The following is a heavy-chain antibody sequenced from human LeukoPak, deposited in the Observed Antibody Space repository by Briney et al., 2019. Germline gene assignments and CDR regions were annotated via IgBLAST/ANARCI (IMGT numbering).Heavy chain of an antibody. J-gene: IGHJ4*02. V-gene: IGHV3-30*02. D-gene: IGHD4-17*01. CDR1: GFTFSNYG. CDR2: IRYDGSNK. CDR3: AKDALDYGEGPYYFDY. Sequence: GGSLRLSCAASGFTFSNYGMHWVRQAPGKGLEWVAFIRYDGSNKYYADSVKGRFTISRDNSKNTVYVQMNSLRAEDTAVYYCAKDALDYGEGPYYFDYWGQGTLVTVSS.